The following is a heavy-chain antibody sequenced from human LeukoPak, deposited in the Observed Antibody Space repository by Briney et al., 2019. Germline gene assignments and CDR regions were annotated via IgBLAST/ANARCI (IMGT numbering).Heavy chain of an antibody. Sequence: PSETLSLTCAVYGGSFSGYYWSWIRQPPGKGLEWIGEINHRGSTNYNPSLKSRVTISVDTSKNQFSLKLSSVTAADTAVYYCARRRLVTIFGVVNAFDIWGQGTMVTVSS. V-gene: IGHV4-34*01. J-gene: IGHJ3*02. D-gene: IGHD3-3*01. CDR1: GGSFSGYY. CDR3: ARRRLVTIFGVVNAFDI. CDR2: INHRGST.